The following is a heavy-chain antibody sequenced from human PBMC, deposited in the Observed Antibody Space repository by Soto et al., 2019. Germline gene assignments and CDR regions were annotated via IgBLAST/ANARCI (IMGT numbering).Heavy chain of an antibody. CDR3: ARIRCSGGSCYVYDMAV. Sequence: ASVKVSCKASGYTFTSYYMHWVRQAPGQGLEWMGRINASGGSASYAQKFQGRVTVTRDASTSTAYMELRSLRSGDTAVYYCARIRCSGGSCYVYDMAVWGQGTTVTVSS. V-gene: IGHV1-46*01. J-gene: IGHJ6*02. CDR2: INASGGSA. D-gene: IGHD2-15*01. CDR1: GYTFTSYY.